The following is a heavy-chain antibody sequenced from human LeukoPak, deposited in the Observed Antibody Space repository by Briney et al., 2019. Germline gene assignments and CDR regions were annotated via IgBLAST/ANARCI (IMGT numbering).Heavy chain of an antibody. V-gene: IGHV4-31*03. D-gene: IGHD3-10*01. CDR1: GGSISSGGYY. J-gene: IGHJ6*02. CDR3: ARERTYGSGSKPLYYYYYGMDV. Sequence: SETLSLTCTVSGGSISSGGYYWSWIRQHPGKGLEWIGYIYYSGSTYYNPSLKSRVTISVDTSKNQFSLKLSSVTAADTAVCYCARERTYGSGSKPLYYYYYGMDVWGQGTTVTVSS. CDR2: IYYSGST.